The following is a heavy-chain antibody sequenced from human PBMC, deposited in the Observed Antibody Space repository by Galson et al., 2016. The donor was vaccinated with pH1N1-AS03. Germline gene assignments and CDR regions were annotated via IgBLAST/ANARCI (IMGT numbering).Heavy chain of an antibody. CDR3: TRGLTYHFGSGSVF. Sequence: SVKVSCKASGGTLNNYAVNWVRQAPGQGLEWMGGISPIFGSANHAQKFQGRVKITADIFTNTAYMELSGLSSEDTAVYYCTRGLTYHFGSGSVFWDQGTLVTVSS. CDR2: ISPIFGSA. V-gene: IGHV1-69*06. D-gene: IGHD3-10*01. J-gene: IGHJ4*02. CDR1: GGTLNNYA.